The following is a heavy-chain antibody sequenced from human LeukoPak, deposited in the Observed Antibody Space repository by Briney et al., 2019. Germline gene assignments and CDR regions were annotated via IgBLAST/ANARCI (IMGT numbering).Heavy chain of an antibody. D-gene: IGHD3-9*01. J-gene: IGHJ5*02. V-gene: IGHV3-53*01. CDR3: AKGHDILTGNWFDP. CDR1: GFTVSSNY. CDR2: IYSGGST. Sequence: TGGSLRLSCAASGFTVSSNYMSWVRQAPGKGLEWVSVIYSGGSTYYADSVKGRFTISRDNSKNTLYLQMNSLRAEDTAVYYCAKGHDILTGNWFDPWGQGTLVTVSS.